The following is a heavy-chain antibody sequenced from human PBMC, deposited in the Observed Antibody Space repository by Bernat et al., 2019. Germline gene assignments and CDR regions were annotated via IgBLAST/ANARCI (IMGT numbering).Heavy chain of an antibody. Sequence: QVQLVESGGGLVKPGGSLRLSCAASGFTFSDYYMSWIRQAPGKGLAWVSYISSSSSYTNYADSVKGRFTISRDNAKNSLYLQMNSLRAEDTAVYDCARVGARGKAIWFGEFSYWGQGTLVTVSS. D-gene: IGHD3-10*01. CDR3: ARVGARGKAIWFGEFSY. V-gene: IGHV3-11*05. J-gene: IGHJ4*02. CDR1: GFTFSDYY. CDR2: ISSSSSYT.